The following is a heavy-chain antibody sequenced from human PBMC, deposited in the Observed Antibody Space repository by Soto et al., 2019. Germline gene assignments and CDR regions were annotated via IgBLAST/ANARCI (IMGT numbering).Heavy chain of an antibody. CDR1: GFSFSSYW. V-gene: IGHV3-74*01. CDR2: IKTDGSII. J-gene: IGHJ2*01. Sequence: EVQLVESEGGLVQPGGSLRLSCAASGFSFSSYWMHWVSQAPGKGLVWVSRIKTDGSIITYADSVKGRFTISRDNAKNTLYLQMNTLRAEDTAVYYCARVRQGAWYSDLWDRGTLVSVSS. CDR3: ARVRQGAWYSDL. D-gene: IGHD3-16*01.